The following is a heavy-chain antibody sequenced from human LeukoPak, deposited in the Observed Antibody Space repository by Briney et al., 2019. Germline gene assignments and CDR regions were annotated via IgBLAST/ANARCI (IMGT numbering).Heavy chain of an antibody. J-gene: IGHJ4*02. D-gene: IGHD3-10*02. CDR2: INEAGSAT. CDR3: VRDMFGGRDY. V-gene: IGHV3-74*01. Sequence: GGSLRLSCAASGFAFSSYWMHWVRQVPGKGLAWVSRINEAGSATSDADSVKGRFTISRDNAKKALYLQMNSLRAEDTAVYYCVRDMFGGRDYWGQGTLVTVSS. CDR1: GFAFSSYW.